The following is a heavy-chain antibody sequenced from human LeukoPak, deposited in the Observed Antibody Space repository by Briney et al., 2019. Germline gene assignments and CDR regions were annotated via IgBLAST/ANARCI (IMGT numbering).Heavy chain of an antibody. CDR2: ISSNGGST. J-gene: IGHJ4*02. CDR3: ARVGGVPYYYDSSGYYDY. Sequence: GGSLRLSCAASGFTFSSYAMHWVRQAPGKGLEYVSAISSNGGSTYYANSVKGRFTISRDNSKNTLYLQMGSLRAEDMAVYYCARVGGVPYYYDSSGYYDYWGQGTLVTVSS. D-gene: IGHD3-22*01. CDR1: GFTFSSYA. V-gene: IGHV3-64*01.